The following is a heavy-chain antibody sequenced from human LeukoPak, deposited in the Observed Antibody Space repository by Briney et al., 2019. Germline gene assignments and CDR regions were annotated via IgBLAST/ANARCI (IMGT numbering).Heavy chain of an antibody. J-gene: IGHJ4*02. D-gene: IGHD6-25*01. CDR1: GYSFTSNY. Sequence: ASVKVSCKASGYSFTSNYIHWVRQAPGQGLEWMGMIYPRDGSTSYAQKFQGRVTMTRDTSTSTVYMELSSLRSEDTAVYYCARDRSRLHFDYWGQGTLVTVSS. V-gene: IGHV1-46*01. CDR2: IYPRDGST. CDR3: ARDRSRLHFDY.